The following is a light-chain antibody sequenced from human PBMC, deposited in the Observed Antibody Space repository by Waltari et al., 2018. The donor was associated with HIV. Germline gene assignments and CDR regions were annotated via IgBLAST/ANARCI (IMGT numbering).Light chain of an antibody. CDR3: SSYTGSSTLWV. CDR1: SSDVGRYKY. Sequence: QSALPQPASVSGSPGPSITISCTRTSSDVGRYKYVSWYQQHPGKAPNLIVYEVSNRPSGVSNRFSGSKSGNTASLTISGLQAEDEADYYCSSYTGSSTLWVFGGGTKLTVL. V-gene: IGLV2-14*01. J-gene: IGLJ3*02. CDR2: EVS.